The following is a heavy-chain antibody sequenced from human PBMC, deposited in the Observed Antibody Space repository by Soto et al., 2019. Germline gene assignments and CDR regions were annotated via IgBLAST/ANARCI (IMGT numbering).Heavy chain of an antibody. CDR1: GFAFRSYA. Sequence: PGGSLRLSCAASGFAFRSYAIHWVRQAQGPGQGWVAVISYDGSLESYADSVKGRFTISRDNSKNTLYLQINSLRGEDTAVYYGARAADRSSGNWFDPWGQGTVVTVS. J-gene: IGHJ5*02. V-gene: IGHV3-30*03. CDR2: ISYDGSLE. D-gene: IGHD6-13*01. CDR3: ARAADRSSGNWFDP.